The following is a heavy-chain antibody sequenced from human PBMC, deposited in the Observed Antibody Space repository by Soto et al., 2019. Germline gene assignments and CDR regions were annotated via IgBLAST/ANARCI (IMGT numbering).Heavy chain of an antibody. CDR2: INPNSGGT. CDR3: ARSREGGVYYDFWSGYYGAPLFDY. J-gene: IGHJ4*02. V-gene: IGHV1-2*04. Sequence: ASVKVSCKASGYTFTGYYMHWVRQAPGQGLEWMGWINPNSGGTNYAQKFQGWVTMTRDMSISTAYMELSRLRSDDTAVYYCARSREGGVYYDFWSGYYGAPLFDYWGQGTLVTVSS. CDR1: GYTFTGYY. D-gene: IGHD3-3*01.